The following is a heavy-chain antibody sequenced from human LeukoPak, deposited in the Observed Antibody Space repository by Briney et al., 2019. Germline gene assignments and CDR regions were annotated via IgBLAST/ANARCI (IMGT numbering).Heavy chain of an antibody. D-gene: IGHD3-9*01. V-gene: IGHV4-59*08. CDR3: ARHAGAHYDILTGYYREVDYFDY. CDR1: GGSISSYY. CDR2: IYYSGST. J-gene: IGHJ4*02. Sequence: SETLSLTCTVSGGSISSYYWSWIRQPPGKGLEWIGYIYYSGSTNYNPSLKSRVTISVDTSKNQFSLKLSSVTAADTAVYYCARHAGAHYDILTGYYREVDYFDYWGQGTLVTASS.